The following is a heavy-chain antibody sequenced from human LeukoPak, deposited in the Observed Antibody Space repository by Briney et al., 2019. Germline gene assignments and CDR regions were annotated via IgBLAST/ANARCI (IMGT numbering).Heavy chain of an antibody. D-gene: IGHD3-22*01. J-gene: IGHJ4*02. CDR1: GFTFSSYA. CDR3: ANTLRPTYYYDSSGYYPFDY. CDR2: ISGSGGST. Sequence: GGSLRLSCAASGFTFSSYAMSWVRQAPGKGLEWVSAISGSGGSTYYADSVKGRFTISRDNSKSTLYLQMNSLRAEDTAVYYCANTLRPTYYYDSSGYYPFDYWGQGTLVTVSS. V-gene: IGHV3-23*01.